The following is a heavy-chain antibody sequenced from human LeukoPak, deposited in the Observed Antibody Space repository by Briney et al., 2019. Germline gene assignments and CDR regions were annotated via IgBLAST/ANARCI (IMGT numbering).Heavy chain of an antibody. CDR3: ARVAGGPWWAYYMDV. CDR2: ISSNGGST. CDR1: GFTFSSYW. J-gene: IGHJ6*03. Sequence: GGSLRLSCVASGFTFSSYWMSWVRQAPGKGLEYVSAISSNGGSTYYANSVKGRFTISRDNSKNTLYLQMGSLRAEDMAVYYCARVAGGPWWAYYMDVWGKGTTVTISS. V-gene: IGHV3-64*01. D-gene: IGHD2-15*01.